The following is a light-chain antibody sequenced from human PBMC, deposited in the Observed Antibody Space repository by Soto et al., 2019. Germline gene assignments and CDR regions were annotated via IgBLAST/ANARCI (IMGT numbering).Light chain of an antibody. J-gene: IGKJ2*01. CDR2: AAS. CDR1: QTITRY. Sequence: DLQMTQSPSSLSASVGDRVTITCRANQTITRYLNWYQQKPGTAPKLLIYAASSLQEGVPSRFRGSGSGTDFTLTISNLQPDDFAAYSCQQSFSFPVTFGQGTKLEIK. V-gene: IGKV1-39*01. CDR3: QQSFSFPVT.